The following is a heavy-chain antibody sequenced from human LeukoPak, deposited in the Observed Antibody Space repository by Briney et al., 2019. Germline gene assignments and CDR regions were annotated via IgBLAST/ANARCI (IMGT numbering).Heavy chain of an antibody. Sequence: EASVKVSCKASGGTFSSYAISWVRQAPGQGLEWMGWINPNSGGTNYAQKFQGRVTMTRDTSISTAYMELSRLRSDDTAVYYCARAHFYYYYYMDVWGKGTTVTVSS. CDR2: INPNSGGT. CDR3: ARAHFYYYYYMDV. D-gene: IGHD2/OR15-2a*01. J-gene: IGHJ6*03. V-gene: IGHV1-2*02. CDR1: GGTFSSYA.